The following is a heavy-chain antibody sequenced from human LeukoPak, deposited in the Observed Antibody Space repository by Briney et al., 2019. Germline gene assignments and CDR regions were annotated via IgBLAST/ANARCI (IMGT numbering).Heavy chain of an antibody. J-gene: IGHJ4*02. CDR2: ISGSGGSI. D-gene: IGHD6-19*01. V-gene: IGHV3-23*01. Sequence: GGSLRLSCAASGFTFSSYVMSWVRQAPGKGLEWVSAISGSGGSIYYADSVKGRFTISRDNSKNTLHLQMNSLRAEDTAVYYCAKDLTAVAGTHHYWGQGTLVTVSS. CDR1: GFTFSSYV. CDR3: AKDLTAVAGTHHY.